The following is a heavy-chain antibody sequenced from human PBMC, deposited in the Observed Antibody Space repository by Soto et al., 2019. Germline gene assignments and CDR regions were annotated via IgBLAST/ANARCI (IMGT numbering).Heavy chain of an antibody. J-gene: IGHJ4*01. V-gene: IGHV3-23*01. CDR1: GFTFSSYA. CDR2: ISGSGGST. Sequence: PGGSLRLSCAASGFTFSSYAMSWVRQAPGKGLEWVSAISGSGGSTYYADSVKGRFTISRDNSKNTLYLQMNSLRAEDTAVYYSAKDSNAYCSGGSCYTPFLAYWGQGTLVTVSS. CDR3: AKDSNAYCSGGSCYTPFLAY. D-gene: IGHD2-15*01.